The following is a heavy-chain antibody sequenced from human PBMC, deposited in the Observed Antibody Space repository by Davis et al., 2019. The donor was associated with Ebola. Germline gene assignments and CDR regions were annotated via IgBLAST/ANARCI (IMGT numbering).Heavy chain of an antibody. CDR3: ARMGKSYYDSLWDY. J-gene: IGHJ4*02. D-gene: IGHD3-10*01. CDR2: IYPGDSDT. Sequence: KVSCKDSGNSFSSHWIGWVRQMPGKGLEWMGIIYPGDSDTRYNPSFEGQVTISADKSTTTAYLQWSRLKASDTAMYYCARMGKSYYDSLWDYWGQGTLVTVSS. V-gene: IGHV5-51*01. CDR1: GNSFSSHW.